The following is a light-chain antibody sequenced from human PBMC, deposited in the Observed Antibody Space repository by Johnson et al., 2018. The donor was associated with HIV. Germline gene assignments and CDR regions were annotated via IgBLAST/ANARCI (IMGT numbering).Light chain of an antibody. J-gene: IGLJ1*01. CDR1: SSNIGKNY. CDR3: GTWDSSLSAHYV. CDR2: DNN. V-gene: IGLV1-51*01. Sequence: QSVLTQPPSVSAAPGQKVTISCSGSSSNIGKNYVSWYQQLPGKAPKLLIYDNNKRPSGIPDRFSGSKSGTSATLGITGLQTGDEADYYCGTWDSSLSAHYVFGTGTKVTVL.